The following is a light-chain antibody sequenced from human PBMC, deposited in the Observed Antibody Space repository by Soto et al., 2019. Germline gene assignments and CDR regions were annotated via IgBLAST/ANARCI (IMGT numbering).Light chain of an antibody. CDR1: QSVSSTY. J-gene: IGKJ2*01. V-gene: IGKV3-20*01. CDR2: GAS. CDR3: HHFGSSRHT. Sequence: EIVLTQSPGNRSLSPGERATLPCRASQSVSSTYLAWYRHKPGQAPRLLIYGASSRAAGIPDRFSGSGSGTDFTLTISRLEPEDFAVYYCHHFGSSRHTFGQGTKVDIK.